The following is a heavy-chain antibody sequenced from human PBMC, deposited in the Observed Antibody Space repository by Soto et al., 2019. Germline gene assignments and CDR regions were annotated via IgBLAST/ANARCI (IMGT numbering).Heavy chain of an antibody. CDR1: NGSISSYNW. CDR3: ARGLGPPPRDFDL. CDR2: IYHGGSS. V-gene: IGHV4-4*02. Sequence: QEQLQESGPGLVKPSGTLSLTCTVSNGSISSYNWWSWVRQAQGEGLEWIGEIYHGGSSNYNPSLKSRVTISVDESKSHFSLRLTSVTAADTAVYYCARGLGPPPRDFDLWGRGTQVTVSS. J-gene: IGHJ2*01.